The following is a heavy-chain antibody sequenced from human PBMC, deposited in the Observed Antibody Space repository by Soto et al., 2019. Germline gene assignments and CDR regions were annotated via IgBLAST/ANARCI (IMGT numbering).Heavy chain of an antibody. D-gene: IGHD3-10*01. J-gene: IGHJ4*02. CDR3: AXQRAGYGSGSDTFYFDF. CDR2: LSGSGGTT. CDR1: GFTFGTYA. V-gene: IGHV3-23*01. Sequence: GRSLRLSCSPSGFTFGTYAMNWVSQAAGKGREWVSALSGSGGTTYYADSVRGRFTISRDNSKNTLFLQMSSLRAEDTALYYCAXQRAGYGSGSDTFYFDFWGQGTLVTVSS.